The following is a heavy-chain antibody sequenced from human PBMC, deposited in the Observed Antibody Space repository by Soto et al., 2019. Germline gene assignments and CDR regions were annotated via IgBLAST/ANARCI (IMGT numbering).Heavy chain of an antibody. D-gene: IGHD6-13*01. Sequence: EVQLLESGGGLVQPGGSVRLSCAASGFTFSSYAMSWVRQAPGKGLEWVSAISGSGGSTYYADSVKGLFTISRDNSQNTLYLHMKSLRAEDTAVYYCAKDFKPVIAAAEYFQHWGQGTLVTVSS. CDR3: AKDFKPVIAAAEYFQH. CDR1: GFTFSSYA. J-gene: IGHJ1*01. V-gene: IGHV3-23*01. CDR2: ISGSGGST.